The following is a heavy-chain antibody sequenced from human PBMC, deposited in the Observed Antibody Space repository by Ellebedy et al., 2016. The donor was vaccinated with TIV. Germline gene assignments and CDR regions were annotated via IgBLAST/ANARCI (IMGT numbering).Heavy chain of an antibody. CDR2: INSGTGST. J-gene: IGHJ4*02. CDR1: GYTFTGYY. CDR3: ARDPRLGFSDSPPFDF. V-gene: IGHV1-46*01. D-gene: IGHD1-26*01. Sequence: AASVKVSCKASGYTFTGYYIHWVRQAPGQGLEWIGIINSGTGSTSYEQKFQGRLTLTRDTSASTVYMQLNSLRSEDTATYYCARDPRLGFSDSPPFDFWGQGARVTVSS.